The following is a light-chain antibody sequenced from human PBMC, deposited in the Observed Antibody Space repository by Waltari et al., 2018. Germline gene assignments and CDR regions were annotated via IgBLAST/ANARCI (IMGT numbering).Light chain of an antibody. Sequence: EIVMTQSPRTLSVSPGERATLSCRASHSANTNLAWYQQKPGQAPRLLIYGGSTRATGIPDRFSVSGSGTEFTLTITNLQTVDFAVYSCQQYNNWTHTFGQGTKLELK. J-gene: IGKJ2*01. V-gene: IGKV3-15*01. CDR1: HSANTN. CDR3: QQYNNWTHT. CDR2: GGS.